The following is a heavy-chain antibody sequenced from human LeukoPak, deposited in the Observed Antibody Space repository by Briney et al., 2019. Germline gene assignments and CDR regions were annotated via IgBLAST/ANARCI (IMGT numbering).Heavy chain of an antibody. Sequence: SSQTLSLTCTVSGGSTTSSNYYWNWIRQPGGKELEWIGRIYTSGNTNYDPSLKSRVTISLDMSKNQLSLQLRSVTAADTAVYYCARGGMTGGYSEHAFDIWGQGTMVTVSS. CDR2: IYTSGNT. J-gene: IGHJ3*02. V-gene: IGHV4-61*02. D-gene: IGHD2-8*02. CDR1: GGSTTSSNYY. CDR3: ARGGMTGGYSEHAFDI.